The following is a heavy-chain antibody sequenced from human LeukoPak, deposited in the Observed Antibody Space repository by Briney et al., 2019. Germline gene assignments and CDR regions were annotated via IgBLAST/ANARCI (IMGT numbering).Heavy chain of an antibody. V-gene: IGHV1-2*04. J-gene: IGHJ4*02. CDR3: ARDLSVEWPAGFGY. Sequence: ASVKVSCKASGYTFTGYYMHWVRQAPGQGLEWMGWINPNSGGTNYAQKFQGWVTMTRDTSISTAYMELSGLRSDDTAVYYCARDLSVEWPAGFGYWGQGTLVTVSS. D-gene: IGHD3-3*01. CDR2: INPNSGGT. CDR1: GYTFTGYY.